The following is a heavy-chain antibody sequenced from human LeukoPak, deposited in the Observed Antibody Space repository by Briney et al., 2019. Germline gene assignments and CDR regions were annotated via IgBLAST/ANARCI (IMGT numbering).Heavy chain of an antibody. CDR2: INSDGSST. J-gene: IGHJ4*02. CDR1: GFTFSSYW. D-gene: IGHD4-17*01. Sequence: PGGSLRLSCAASGFTFSSYWMHWVRQVPGKGLVWVSRINSDGSSTNYADSVKGRFTISRDNAKNTLYLQMNSLRAEDTALYYCARFDYGDYAGAADYWGQGTLVTVSS. CDR3: ARFDYGDYAGAADY. V-gene: IGHV3-74*01.